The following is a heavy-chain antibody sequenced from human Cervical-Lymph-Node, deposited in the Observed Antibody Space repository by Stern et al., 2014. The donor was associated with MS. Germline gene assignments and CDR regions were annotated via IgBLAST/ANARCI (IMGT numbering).Heavy chain of an antibody. CDR1: GFTFSNYG. V-gene: IGHV3-30*18. CDR3: AKDIYYYDTSGYLDY. J-gene: IGHJ4*02. Sequence: VQLVQSGGGVVQPGRSLRLSCAASGFTFSNYGMHWVRQAPGKGLEWVAVISYDGSNKYSADSVKGRFTISRDNSKNTLYLQMNSLRAEDTAVYYCAKDIYYYDTSGYLDYWGQGTLVTVSS. D-gene: IGHD3-22*01. CDR2: ISYDGSNK.